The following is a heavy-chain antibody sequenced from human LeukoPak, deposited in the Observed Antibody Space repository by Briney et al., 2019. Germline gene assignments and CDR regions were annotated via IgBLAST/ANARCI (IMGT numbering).Heavy chain of an antibody. V-gene: IGHV3-21*01. CDR2: ISSGSSFI. D-gene: IGHD4-17*01. CDR1: GFXFSSYS. J-gene: IGHJ4*02. CDR3: ARDHRANYGDYAY. Sequence: GGSLRLSCVASGFXFSSYSMNWVRQAPGKGLEWFSSISSGSSFIYYADSVKGRFTISRDNAKNSLYLQMNSLRAEDTAVYYCARDHRANYGDYAYWGQGTLVTVSS.